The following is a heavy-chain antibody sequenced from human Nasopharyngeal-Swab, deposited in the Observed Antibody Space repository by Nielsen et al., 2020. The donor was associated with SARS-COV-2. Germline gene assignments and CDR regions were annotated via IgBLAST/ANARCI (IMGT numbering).Heavy chain of an antibody. V-gene: IGHV4-59*01. Sequence: SETLSLTCTVSGGSISSYYWSWIRQPPGKGLEWIGYIYYSGSTNYNPSLKSRVTISVDTSKNQFSLKLSSVTAADTAVYYCARDLAYYYDSSGYGGVDWFDPWGQGTLVTVSS. CDR2: IYYSGST. J-gene: IGHJ5*02. CDR3: ARDLAYYYDSSGYGGVDWFDP. D-gene: IGHD3-22*01. CDR1: GGSISSYY.